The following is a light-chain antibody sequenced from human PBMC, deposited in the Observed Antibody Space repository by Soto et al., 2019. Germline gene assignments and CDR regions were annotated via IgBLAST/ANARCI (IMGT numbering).Light chain of an antibody. J-gene: IGKJ1*01. V-gene: IGKV1-39*01. CDR2: GAS. CDR1: QSISNH. Sequence: SASVEDRVIITCRASQSISNHLNWYQQKPGKAPKLLIFGASTLQSGVPSRFSGSGSGTEFTLTISSLQSEDFATYYCQQCYSHPLTFGQGTKVDIK. CDR3: QQCYSHPLT.